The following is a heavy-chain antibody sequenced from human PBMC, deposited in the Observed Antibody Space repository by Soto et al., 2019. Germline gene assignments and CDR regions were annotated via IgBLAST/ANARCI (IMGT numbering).Heavy chain of an antibody. CDR3: ARGGVAARKWRLLDP. D-gene: IGHD6-25*01. CDR2: IHYSGRT. CDR1: GGSISSYY. V-gene: IGHV4-59*01. Sequence: SATLSLTCSVSGGSISSYYLGWIRQPPWKELEWIGYIHYSGRTNYNPSLRSRVTISVDTPKNQFSLKVNSMIAADTAIYYCARGGVAARKWRLLDPWGQGTLVTVCS. J-gene: IGHJ5*02.